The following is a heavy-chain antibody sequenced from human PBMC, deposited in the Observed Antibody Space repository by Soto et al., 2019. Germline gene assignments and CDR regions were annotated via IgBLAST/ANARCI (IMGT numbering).Heavy chain of an antibody. CDR3: ARGGSSSLTTIYYGMDV. CDR2: IGTAGDT. J-gene: IGHJ6*02. Sequence: PGGSLRLSCAASGFTFSSYDMHWVRQATGKGLEWVSAIGTAGDTYYPGSVKGRFTISRENAKNSLYLQMNSLRAGDTAVYYCARGGSSSLTTIYYGMDVWGQGTTVTVSS. D-gene: IGHD6-6*01. CDR1: GFTFSSYD. V-gene: IGHV3-13*01.